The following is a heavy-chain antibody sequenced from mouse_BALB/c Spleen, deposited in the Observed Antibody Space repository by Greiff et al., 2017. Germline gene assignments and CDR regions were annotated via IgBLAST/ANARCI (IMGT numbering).Heavy chain of an antibody. CDR1: GFNIKDTY. CDR3: ASGDYVGVFAY. D-gene: IGHD2-4*01. V-gene: IGHV14-3*02. CDR2: IDPANGNT. J-gene: IGHJ3*01. Sequence: VQLQQSGAELVKPGASVKLSCTASGFNIKDTYMHWVKQRPEQGLEWIGRIDPANGNTKYDPKFQGKATITADTSSNTAYLQLSSLTSEDTAVYYCASGDYVGVFAYWGQGTMVTVSA.